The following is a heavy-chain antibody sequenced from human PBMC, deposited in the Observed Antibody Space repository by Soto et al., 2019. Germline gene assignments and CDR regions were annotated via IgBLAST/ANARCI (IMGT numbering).Heavy chain of an antibody. Sequence: RGSLLLACAASVFTFSSHWMAWVRQAPGKGLEWVANIKEDGGEIYYVDSVKGRFTISRDNAKNSLYLQMSSLRTEDTAVYYCARGWAALDSWGQGTLVTVSS. CDR1: VFTFSSHW. CDR3: ARGWAALDS. J-gene: IGHJ4*02. V-gene: IGHV3-7*03. CDR2: IKEDGGEI. D-gene: IGHD6-6*01.